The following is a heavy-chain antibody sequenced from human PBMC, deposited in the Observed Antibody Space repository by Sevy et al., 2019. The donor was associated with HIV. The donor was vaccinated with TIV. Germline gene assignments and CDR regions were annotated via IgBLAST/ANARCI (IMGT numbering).Heavy chain of an antibody. CDR3: ARDGYLGTESYYFDY. D-gene: IGHD7-27*01. J-gene: IGHJ4*02. Sequence: ASVKVSCKASGYTFTSYGISWVRQAPGQGLEWMEWISAYNGNTNYAQKLQGRVTMTTDTSTSTAYMELRSLRSDDTAVYYCARDGYLGTESYYFDYWGQGTLVTVSS. CDR1: GYTFTSYG. V-gene: IGHV1-18*01. CDR2: ISAYNGNT.